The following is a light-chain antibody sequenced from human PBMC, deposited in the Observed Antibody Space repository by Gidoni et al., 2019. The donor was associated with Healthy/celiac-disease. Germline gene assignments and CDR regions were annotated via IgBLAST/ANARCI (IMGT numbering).Light chain of an antibody. CDR1: SPRSYY. V-gene: IGLV3-19*01. J-gene: IGLJ2*01. CDR3: NSRDSSGNHVV. Sequence: SSELTQDPAVSVALGQTVRITCQGDSPRSYYASWYQQKPGQAPVLVIYGKNNRPSGIPDRFSGSSSGNTASLTITGAQAEDDADYYCNSRDSSGNHVVFGGGTKLTVL. CDR2: GKN.